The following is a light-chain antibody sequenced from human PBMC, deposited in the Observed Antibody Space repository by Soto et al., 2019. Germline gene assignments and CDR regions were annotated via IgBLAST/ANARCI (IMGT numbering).Light chain of an antibody. V-gene: IGLV2-11*01. CDR2: DVS. CDR1: XXXXXGYTF. CDR3: CSYSGTYIFAVL. Sequence: QSVLTXPRSVSGSPGQSVTXXXTXXXXXXXGYTFVSWYQQRPGKAPKLMIYDVSKRPSGVPDRFSGSKSGNTASLTISGLQAEDEADYYCCSYSGTYIFAVLFGGGTKLTVL. J-gene: IGLJ2*01.